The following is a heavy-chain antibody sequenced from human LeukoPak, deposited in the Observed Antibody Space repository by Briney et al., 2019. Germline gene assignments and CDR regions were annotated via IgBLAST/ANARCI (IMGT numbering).Heavy chain of an antibody. D-gene: IGHD3-22*01. CDR2: IYYSGST. V-gene: IGHV4-39*01. CDR1: GGSISSSSYY. CDR3: ARGTDYYDSSGYYRYFDY. J-gene: IGHJ4*02. Sequence: SETLSLTCTVSGGSISSSSYYWGWLRQPPGKGLEWIGSIYYSGSTYYNPSLKSRVTISVDTSKNQFSLKLSSVTAADTAVYYCARGTDYYDSSGYYRYFDYWGQGTLVTVSS.